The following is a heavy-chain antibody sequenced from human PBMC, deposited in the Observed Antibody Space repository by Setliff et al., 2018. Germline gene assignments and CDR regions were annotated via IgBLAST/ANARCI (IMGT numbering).Heavy chain of an antibody. J-gene: IGHJ6*03. D-gene: IGHD6-19*01. V-gene: IGHV4-4*02. CDR3: ARAISGWYSAHYYYMDV. CDR2: IYHSGTT. CDR1: GGSISSPNW. Sequence: SETLSLTCAVSGGSISSPNWWNWVRQPPGKGLEWIGEIYHSGTTNYNPSLKSRVTISVDASKNQLSLNLRSVTAADTAVYYCARAISGWYSAHYYYMDVWGKGTTVTVSS.